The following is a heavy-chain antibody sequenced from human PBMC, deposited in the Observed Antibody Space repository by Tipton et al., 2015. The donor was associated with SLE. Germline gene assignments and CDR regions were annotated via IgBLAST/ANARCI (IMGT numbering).Heavy chain of an antibody. Sequence: GLVKPSETLSLTCAVSGYSISSGYYWGWIRQPPGKGLEWIGSIYHSGSTYYNPSLKSRVTISVDTSKNQFSLKLSSVTAADTAVYYCARRSPVAGRDWYFDLWGRGTLVTVSS. CDR2: IYHSGST. J-gene: IGHJ2*01. CDR3: ARRSPVAGRDWYFDL. D-gene: IGHD6-19*01. V-gene: IGHV4-38-2*01. CDR1: GYSISSGYY.